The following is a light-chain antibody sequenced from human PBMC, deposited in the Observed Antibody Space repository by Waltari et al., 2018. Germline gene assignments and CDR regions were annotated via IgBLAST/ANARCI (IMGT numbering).Light chain of an antibody. CDR2: AAS. J-gene: IGKJ2*01. CDR1: QSVSTY. Sequence: DIQMTQSPSSLSASVGDRVTISCRASQSVSTYLNCYQQKPGKAPRLLIFAASYLQSGVPSRFSGSGSGTDFTLTISGLQAEDFATYYCQQSSSSYTFGPGTKLEIK. V-gene: IGKV1-39*01. CDR3: QQSSSSYT.